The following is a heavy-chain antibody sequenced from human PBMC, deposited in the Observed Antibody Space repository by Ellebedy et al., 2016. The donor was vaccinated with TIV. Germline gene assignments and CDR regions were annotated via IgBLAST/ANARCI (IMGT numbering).Heavy chain of an antibody. J-gene: IGHJ4*02. CDR2: IYPGNSDT. Sequence: KVSCKGSGYSLTSNWIGWVRQLPGKGLEWMGMIYPGNSDTRYSPSSQGQVTISADKSIRTAYLQWSRLKASDTAMYYCATSRLGDYDYYYWGKGTLVTVTS. CDR3: ATSRLGDYDYYY. CDR1: GYSLTSNW. D-gene: IGHD3-16*01. V-gene: IGHV5-51*01.